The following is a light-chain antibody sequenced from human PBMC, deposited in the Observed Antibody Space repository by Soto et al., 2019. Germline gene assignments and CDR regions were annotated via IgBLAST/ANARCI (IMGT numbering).Light chain of an antibody. CDR1: SSDVGGHNY. CDR2: SVS. Sequence: HSALTHPLSVSWSPGHAVTISCTGTSSDVGGHNYVSWYQQHPGKAPKLMISSVSKRPSGVPDRFSGSKSGNTASLTISGLQAEDEADYYCCSYAGSYNYVFGTGTKVTVL. V-gene: IGLV2-11*01. CDR3: CSYAGSYNYV. J-gene: IGLJ1*01.